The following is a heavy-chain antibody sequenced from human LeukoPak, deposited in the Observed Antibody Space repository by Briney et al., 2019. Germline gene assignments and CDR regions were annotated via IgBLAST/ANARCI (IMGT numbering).Heavy chain of an antibody. V-gene: IGHV1-69*13. CDR3: AGGWDQPLLYLYYYMDV. CDR1: GGTFSSYA. J-gene: IGHJ6*03. Sequence: GASVKVSCKASGGTFSSYAISWVRQAPGQGLEWMGGIIPIFGTANYAQKFQGRVTITADESTSTAYMELSSLRSEDTAVYYCAGGWDQPLLYLYYYMDVWGKGTTVTVSS. CDR2: IIPIFGTA. D-gene: IGHD2-2*02.